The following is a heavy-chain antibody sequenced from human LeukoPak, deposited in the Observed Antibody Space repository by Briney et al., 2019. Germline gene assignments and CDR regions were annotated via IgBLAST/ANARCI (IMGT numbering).Heavy chain of an antibody. CDR1: GFTFDTYS. V-gene: IGHV3-48*01. J-gene: IGHJ4*02. D-gene: IGHD4-17*01. CDR3: ARSDNGDYDY. Sequence: GGSLRLSCAASGFTFDTYSMNWVRQAPGKGLEWVSYISSGSFAKYYADSVKGRFTVSRDNAKNSLNLQMNSLRADDTAVYYCARSDNGDYDYWGQGTLVTVSS. CDR2: ISSGSFAK.